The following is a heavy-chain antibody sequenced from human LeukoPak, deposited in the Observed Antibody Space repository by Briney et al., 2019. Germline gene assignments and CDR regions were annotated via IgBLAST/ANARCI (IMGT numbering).Heavy chain of an antibody. V-gene: IGHV1-18*01. CDR1: GYTFTSYG. CDR3: ARDRRGYSGSYHDY. D-gene: IGHD1-26*01. J-gene: IGHJ4*02. CDR2: ISAYNGNT. Sequence: ASVKVSCKASGYTFTSYGISWVRQAPGQGLEWMGWISAYNGNTNYAQKLQGRVTMATDTSTSTAYMELRSLRSDDTAVYYCARDRRGYSGSYHDYWGQGTLVTVSS.